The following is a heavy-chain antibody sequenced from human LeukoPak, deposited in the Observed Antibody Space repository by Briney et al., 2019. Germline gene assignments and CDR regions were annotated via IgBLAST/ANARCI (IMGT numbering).Heavy chain of an antibody. CDR2: ISGRGGST. J-gene: IGHJ4*02. CDR3: ANLEGGLGYSSGRGLDY. CDR1: GFTFSIYA. Sequence: GGPLRLSCEASGFTFSIYAMSWVRQAPGKGLEWVSDISGRGGSTYYADSVKGRFTISRDNSQNTLFLRMDSLRAEDTAVYYCANLEGGLGYSSGRGLDYWGQGTLVTVSS. D-gene: IGHD6-19*01. V-gene: IGHV3-23*01.